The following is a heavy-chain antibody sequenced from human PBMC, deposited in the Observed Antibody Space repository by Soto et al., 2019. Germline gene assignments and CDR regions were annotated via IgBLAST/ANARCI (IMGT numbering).Heavy chain of an antibody. CDR2: IYYTGAT. CDR3: ARAPPGPSPRWDV. CDR1: GASMSSGGHS. V-gene: IGHV4-30-2*06. Sequence: TLSLTCAVSGASMSSGGHSFICMRQSPGRGLELIGYIYYTGATYYNPSLKSRVTLSIDRSNNQFSLNFNPVTASDTAVYYCARAPPGPSPRWDVWGQGTTVTVSS. D-gene: IGHD3-10*01. J-gene: IGHJ6*02.